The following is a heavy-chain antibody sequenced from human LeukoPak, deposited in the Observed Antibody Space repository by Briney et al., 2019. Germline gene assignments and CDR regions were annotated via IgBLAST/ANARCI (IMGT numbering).Heavy chain of an antibody. Sequence: SETLSLTCAVYGGSFSDSYWSWIRQPPGRGLEWIGEINHSGSTNYNPSLKSRVTISEDTSKNQFSLKVNSVTAADTAVYYCAGHSGPEERAFDIWGQGTTVTVSS. J-gene: IGHJ3*02. CDR3: AGHSGPEERAFDI. D-gene: IGHD7-27*01. CDR2: INHSGST. CDR1: GGSFSDSY. V-gene: IGHV4-34*01.